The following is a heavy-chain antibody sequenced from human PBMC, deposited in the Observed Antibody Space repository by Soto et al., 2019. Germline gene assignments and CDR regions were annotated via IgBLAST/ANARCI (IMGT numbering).Heavy chain of an antibody. CDR1: GFTFSSYD. D-gene: IGHD1-1*01. J-gene: IGHJ6*03. CDR2: IGTAGDT. V-gene: IGHV3-13*01. Sequence: GGSLRLSCAASGFTFSSYDMHWVRQATGKGLEWVSAIGTAGDTYYPGSVKGRFTISRENAKNSLYLQMNSLRAGDTAVYYCARGVRYTPTYYYYMDVWGKGTTVTVSS. CDR3: ARGVRYTPTYYYYMDV.